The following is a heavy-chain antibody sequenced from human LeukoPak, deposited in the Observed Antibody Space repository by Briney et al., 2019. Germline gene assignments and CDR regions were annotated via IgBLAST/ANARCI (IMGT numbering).Heavy chain of an antibody. CDR3: ARENIVVAGYYYYGMDV. D-gene: IGHD2/OR15-2a*01. J-gene: IGHJ6*02. V-gene: IGHV1-8*01. Sequence: ASVKVSCKASGYTFTSYDINWVRQATGQGLEWMGWMNPNSGNTGYAQKFQGRVTMTRNTSISTAYMELSSLRSEDTAVYYCARENIVVAGYYYYGMDVWGQGTTVTVSS. CDR1: GYTFTSYD. CDR2: MNPNSGNT.